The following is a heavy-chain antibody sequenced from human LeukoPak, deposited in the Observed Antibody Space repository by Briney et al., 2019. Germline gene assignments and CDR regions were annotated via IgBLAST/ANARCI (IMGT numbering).Heavy chain of an antibody. CDR3: ARDKGGGVDTALAY. CDR1: GDSVSSNSAT. D-gene: IGHD5-18*01. Sequence: SQTLSLTCAISGDSVSSNSATWNWIRQSPSRGLEWLGRTYYRSKWYKNYAVSVKSRITNIPATSNNQFSLQLNSVTPEDTAVDYCARDKGGGVDTALAYWGQGTLVTVSS. CDR2: TYYRSKWYK. J-gene: IGHJ4*02. V-gene: IGHV6-1*01.